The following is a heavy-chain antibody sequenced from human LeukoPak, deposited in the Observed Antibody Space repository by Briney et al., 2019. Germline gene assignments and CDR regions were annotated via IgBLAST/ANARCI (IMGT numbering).Heavy chain of an antibody. CDR1: GFTFSSYA. Sequence: GGSLRLSCAASGFTFSSYAMHWVRQAPGKGLEYVSAISSNGGSTYYANSVRGRFTISRDNSKNTLYLQMGSLRAEDMAVYYCAREVDYGDYEGGTIDYWGQGTLVTVSS. J-gene: IGHJ4*02. D-gene: IGHD4-17*01. CDR2: ISSNGGST. V-gene: IGHV3-64*01. CDR3: AREVDYGDYEGGTIDY.